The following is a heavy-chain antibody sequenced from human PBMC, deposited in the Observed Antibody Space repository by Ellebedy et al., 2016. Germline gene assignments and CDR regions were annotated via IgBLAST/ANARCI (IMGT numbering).Heavy chain of an antibody. CDR3: TKDQAYGTGWYGTSRD. Sequence: GGSLRLXXAASGFTVSNYVMSWVRQAPGKGLEWVSSIRSSGYITHYADSVKGRFTISRDNSQNTLFLQMNSLRAEDTAIYYCTKDQAYGTGWYGTSRDWGQGTLVTVSS. V-gene: IGHV3-23*01. CDR2: IRSSGYIT. CDR1: GFTVSNYV. D-gene: IGHD6-13*01. J-gene: IGHJ4*02.